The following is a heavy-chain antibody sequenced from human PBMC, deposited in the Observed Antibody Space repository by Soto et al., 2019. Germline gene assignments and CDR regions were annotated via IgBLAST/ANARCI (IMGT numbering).Heavy chain of an antibody. CDR3: TRDRELWFENYYYYYMDV. J-gene: IGHJ6*03. CDR2: IRSKAYGGTT. Sequence: PGGFLRLSCAASGFTFSGYAMSWVRQAPGKGLEWVGFIRSKAYGGTTEYAASVKGRFTISRDDSKSIAYLQMNSLKTEDTAVYYCTRDRELWFENYYYYYMDVWGKGTTVTVSS. D-gene: IGHD3-10*01. CDR1: GFTFSGYA. V-gene: IGHV3-49*04.